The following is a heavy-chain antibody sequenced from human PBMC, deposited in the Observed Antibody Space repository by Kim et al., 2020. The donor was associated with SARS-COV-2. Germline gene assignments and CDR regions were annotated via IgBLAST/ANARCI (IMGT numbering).Heavy chain of an antibody. D-gene: IGHD3-16*01. CDR2: GKGNT. Sequence: GKGNTMYSQKFQGRVTFTTDTSASTAYMELSFLRSEDSAVYYCLGGFYFDYWGQGTLVTVSS. V-gene: IGHV1-3*01. CDR3: LGGFYFDY. J-gene: IGHJ4*02.